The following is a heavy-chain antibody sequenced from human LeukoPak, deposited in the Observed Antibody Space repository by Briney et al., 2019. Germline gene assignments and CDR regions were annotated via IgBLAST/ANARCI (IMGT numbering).Heavy chain of an antibody. CDR2: IKSDGST. D-gene: IGHD3-22*01. Sequence: PGGSLRLSCAASGFTFITYWMHWVRQAPGKGLVWVSRIKSDGSTNYADSVKGRFTISRDNANNTLSLQMNSLRPEDTGVYYCARAPSETGGYYPEYFRHWGQGTMVAVSS. CDR1: GFTFITYW. J-gene: IGHJ1*01. V-gene: IGHV3-74*01. CDR3: ARAPSETGGYYPEYFRH.